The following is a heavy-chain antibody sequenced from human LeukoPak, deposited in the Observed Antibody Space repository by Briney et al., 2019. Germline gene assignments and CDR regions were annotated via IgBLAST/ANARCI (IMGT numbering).Heavy chain of an antibody. CDR3: ARSSGWQYYFDY. J-gene: IGHJ4*02. CDR1: GYTFTSYA. CDR2: INAGNGNT. Sequence: ASVKVSCKASGYTFTSYAMHWVRQAPGQRLEWMGWINAGNGNTKYSQKFQGRVTITRDTSASTAYMELSSLRSEDTAVYYCARSSGWQYYFDYWGQGTLVTVSS. V-gene: IGHV1-3*01. D-gene: IGHD6-19*01.